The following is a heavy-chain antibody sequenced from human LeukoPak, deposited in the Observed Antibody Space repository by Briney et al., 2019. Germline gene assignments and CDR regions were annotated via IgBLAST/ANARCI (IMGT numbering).Heavy chain of an antibody. CDR3: ARGPYDF. CDR1: GFTFSSYA. Sequence: GGSLRLSCAASGFTFSSYAMSWVRQAPGRGLEWVSYISSSGNTIYYADSVRGRFTISRDNAKNSLYLQMNSLRVEDTAVYFCARGPYDFWGQGTLVTVSS. CDR2: ISSSGNTI. J-gene: IGHJ4*02. V-gene: IGHV3-48*03.